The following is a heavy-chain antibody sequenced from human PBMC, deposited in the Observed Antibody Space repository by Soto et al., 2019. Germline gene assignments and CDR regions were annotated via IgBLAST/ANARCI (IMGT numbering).Heavy chain of an antibody. D-gene: IGHD3-10*01. V-gene: IGHV4-34*01. CDR3: ARGYYYGSGSYYSLGYYYGMDV. Sequence: SETLSLTCAVYGGSFSGYYWSWIRQPPGKGLEWIGEINHSGSTNYNPSLKSRVTISVDTSKNQFSLKLSSVTAADTAVYYCARGYYYGSGSYYSLGYYYGMDVWGQGTTVTVSS. CDR2: INHSGST. J-gene: IGHJ6*02. CDR1: GGSFSGYY.